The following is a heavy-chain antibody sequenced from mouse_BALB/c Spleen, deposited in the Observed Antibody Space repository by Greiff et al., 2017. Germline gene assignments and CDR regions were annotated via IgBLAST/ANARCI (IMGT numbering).Heavy chain of an antibody. CDR3: ARGEDYYGYYFDY. Sequence: EVHLVESGGGLVQPGGSLKLSCAASGFTFSSYGMSWVRQTPDKRLELVATINSNGGSTYYPDSVKGRFTISRDNAKNTLYLQMSSLKSEDTAMYYCARGEDYYGYYFDYWGQGTTLTVSS. J-gene: IGHJ2*01. V-gene: IGHV5-6-3*01. CDR2: INSNGGST. D-gene: IGHD1-2*01. CDR1: GFTFSSYG.